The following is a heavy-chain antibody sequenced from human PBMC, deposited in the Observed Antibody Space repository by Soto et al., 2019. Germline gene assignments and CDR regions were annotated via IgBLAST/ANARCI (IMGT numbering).Heavy chain of an antibody. D-gene: IGHD2-15*01. Sequence: QVQLVQSGAEVKKPGSSVKVSCKASGGTFSSYAISWVRQAPGQGLEWMGGIIPIFGTANYAQKFQGRVTITADKSTSTAYMELGSLRSEDTAVYYCASGGYWSGGSCLATSFDYWGQGTLVTVSS. J-gene: IGHJ4*02. CDR1: GGTFSSYA. V-gene: IGHV1-69*06. CDR2: IIPIFGTA. CDR3: ASGGYWSGGSCLATSFDY.